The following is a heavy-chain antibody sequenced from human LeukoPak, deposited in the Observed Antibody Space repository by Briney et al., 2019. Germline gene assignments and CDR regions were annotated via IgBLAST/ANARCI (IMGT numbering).Heavy chain of an antibody. CDR2: MNPNSGMT. J-gene: IGHJ4*02. CDR1: VYTFTSYD. CDR3: ARGVGSTDY. D-gene: IGHD2-2*01. Sequence: ASVKVSCKASVYTFTSYDINWVGQAAGQGLEGMGWMNPNSGMTGYAKKLQGRVTMTRNTSTSTAYMELSRLRSEDTAVYYCARGVGSTDYWGQGTLVTVSS. V-gene: IGHV1-8*01.